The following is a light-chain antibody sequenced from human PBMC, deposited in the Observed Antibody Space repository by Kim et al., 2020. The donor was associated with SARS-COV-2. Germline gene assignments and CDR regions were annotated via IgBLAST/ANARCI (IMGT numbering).Light chain of an antibody. CDR2: DNN. J-gene: IGLJ3*02. Sequence: GQEVTISCSGSSSNIGNNYVSWYQQLPGTAPKLLIYDNNKRPSGTPDRFSGSKSGTSATLVITGLQTGDEADYSCGTWDNRLSVWLFGGGTKVTVL. V-gene: IGLV1-51*01. CDR3: GTWDNRLSVWL. CDR1: SSNIGNNY.